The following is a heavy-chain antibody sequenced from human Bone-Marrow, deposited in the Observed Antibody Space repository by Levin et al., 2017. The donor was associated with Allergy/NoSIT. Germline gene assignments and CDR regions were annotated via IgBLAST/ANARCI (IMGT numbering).Heavy chain of an antibody. CDR1: GGSMRNYY. J-gene: IGHJ4*02. D-gene: IGHD6-6*01. CDR2: VYYSGST. CDR3: AREQESSSSGLDY. Sequence: PSETLSLTCTVSGGSMRNYYWTWIRQSPGKGLEWLGYVYYSGSTKYNPSLRSRVTISVDTSKNQFSLKLDSVTAADTAMYYCAREQESSSSGLDYWGQGILVTVSS. V-gene: IGHV4-59*13.